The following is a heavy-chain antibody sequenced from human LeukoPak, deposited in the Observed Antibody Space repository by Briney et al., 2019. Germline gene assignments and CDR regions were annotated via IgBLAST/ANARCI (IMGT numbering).Heavy chain of an antibody. CDR2: IIPILGIA. V-gene: IGHV1-69*04. CDR3: ARAPYSNYAFDY. D-gene: IGHD4-11*01. Sequence: SVKVSCKASGGTFSSYAISWVRQAPGQGLEWMGRIIPILGIANYAQKFQGRVTITADKSTSTAYMELSSLRSEDTAVYYCARAPYSNYAFDYWGQGTLVTVSS. J-gene: IGHJ4*02. CDR1: GGTFSSYA.